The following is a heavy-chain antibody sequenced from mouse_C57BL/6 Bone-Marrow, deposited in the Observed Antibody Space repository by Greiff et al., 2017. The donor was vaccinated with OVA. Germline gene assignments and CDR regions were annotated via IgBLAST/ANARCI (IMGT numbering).Heavy chain of an antibody. Sequence: EVKLVEPGGDLVKPGGSLKLSCAASGFTFSSYGMSWVRQTPDKRLEWVATISSGGSYTYYPDSVKGRFTISRDNAKNTLYLQMSSLKSEDTAMYYCARLHYAMDYWGQGTSVTVSS. J-gene: IGHJ4*01. CDR2: ISSGGSYT. V-gene: IGHV5-6*01. CDR3: ARLHYAMDY. CDR1: GFTFSSYG.